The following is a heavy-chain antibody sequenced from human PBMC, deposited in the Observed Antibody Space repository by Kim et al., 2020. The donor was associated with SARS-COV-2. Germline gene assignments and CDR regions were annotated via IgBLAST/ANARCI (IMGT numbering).Heavy chain of an antibody. CDR2: IYPGDSDT. Sequence: GESLKISCKGSGYSFTSYWIGWVRQMPGKGLEWMGIIYPGDSDTRYSPSFQGQVTISADKSISTAYLQWSSLKASDTAMYYCARSPIGWDIHYYDSSGPFDYWGQGTLVTVSS. D-gene: IGHD3-22*01. J-gene: IGHJ4*02. CDR1: GYSFTSYW. V-gene: IGHV5-51*01. CDR3: ARSPIGWDIHYYDSSGPFDY.